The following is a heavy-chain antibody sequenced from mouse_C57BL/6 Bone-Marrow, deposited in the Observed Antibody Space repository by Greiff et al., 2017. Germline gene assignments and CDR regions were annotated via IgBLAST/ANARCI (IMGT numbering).Heavy chain of an antibody. D-gene: IGHD1-1*01. J-gene: IGHJ1*03. V-gene: IGHV5-2*01. Sequence: EVKLQESGGGLVQPGESLKLSCESNEYEFPSHDMSWVRKTPEKRLELVAAINSDGGSTYYPDTMERRFIISRDNTKKTLYLQMSSLRSEDTALYYCARHRYYGSSYGWYFDVWGTGTTVTVSS. CDR1: EYEFPSHD. CDR3: ARHRYYGSSYGWYFDV. CDR2: INSDGGST.